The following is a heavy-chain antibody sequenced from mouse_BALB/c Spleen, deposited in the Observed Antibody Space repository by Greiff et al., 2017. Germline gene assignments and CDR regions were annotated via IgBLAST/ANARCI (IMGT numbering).Heavy chain of an antibody. J-gene: IGHJ3*01. V-gene: IGHV3-2*02. CDR3: ARGDYRYDGAWFAY. D-gene: IGHD2-14*01. CDR1: GYSITSDYA. CDR2: ISYSGST. Sequence: EVKLEEPGPGLVKPSQSLSLTCTVTGYSITSDYAWNWIRQFPGNKLEWMGYISYSGSTSYNPSLKSRISITRDTSKNQFFLQLNSVTTEDTATYYCARGDYRYDGAWFAYWGQGTLVTVSA.